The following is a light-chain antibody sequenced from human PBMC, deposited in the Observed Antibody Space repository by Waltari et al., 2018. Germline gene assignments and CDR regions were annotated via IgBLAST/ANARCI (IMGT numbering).Light chain of an antibody. V-gene: IGLV2-23*01. CDR3: CAYAGKV. CDR2: DDT. Sequence: QSALTQPASVSGSPGQSATIPCTGTSNDVGSSNFFSWFQQHPGKAPKLIIHDDTERPPGVSDRFSGSKAANGASLTISGLQAEDEAHYYCCAYAGKVFGGGTRLTVL. CDR1: SNDVGSSNF. J-gene: IGLJ3*02.